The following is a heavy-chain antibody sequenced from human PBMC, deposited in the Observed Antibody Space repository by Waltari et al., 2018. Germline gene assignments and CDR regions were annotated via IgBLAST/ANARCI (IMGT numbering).Heavy chain of an antibody. CDR2: IYTSGRT. D-gene: IGHD3-3*01. V-gene: IGHV4-61*02. J-gene: IGHJ5*02. Sequence: QVQLQESGPGLVKPSQTLSLTCTVSGGSISSGSYYWSWIRQPAGKGLEWIGRIYTSGRTTYNPPLKSRVTISVDTSKNQFSLKLSSVTAADTAVYYCARGSRGGYYDFWSGYLNWFDPWGQGTLVTVSS. CDR3: ARGSRGGYYDFWSGYLNWFDP. CDR1: GGSISSGSYY.